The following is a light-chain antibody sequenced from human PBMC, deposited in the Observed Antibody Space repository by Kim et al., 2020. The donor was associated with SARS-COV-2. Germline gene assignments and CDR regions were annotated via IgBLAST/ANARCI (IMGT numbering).Light chain of an antibody. V-gene: IGKV3-15*01. CDR1: QSVSSN. Sequence: VAPGARATPSCRASQSVSSNLAWYQQKPGQAPRLLIYGASTGATGIPARFSGSGSGTEFTLTISSLQSEDLAVYYCQQYNNWPLTFGGGTKVDIK. J-gene: IGKJ4*01. CDR3: QQYNNWPLT. CDR2: GAS.